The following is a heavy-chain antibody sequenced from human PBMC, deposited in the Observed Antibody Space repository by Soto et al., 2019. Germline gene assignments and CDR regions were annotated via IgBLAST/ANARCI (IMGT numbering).Heavy chain of an antibody. V-gene: IGHV3-33*03. Sequence: QAQLVESGGGVVQPGTSLRLSCAASGFTISTHGMHWVCQAPGKGLEWLANIWYDGSNKFYAESVKGRFSISKDNPKNTLYLQMSSLRAEDTAVYYCAAATTWNFHFPYWGQGTQVTVSS. CDR3: AAATTWNFHFPY. CDR1: GFTISTHG. J-gene: IGHJ4*02. CDR2: IWYDGSNK. D-gene: IGHD1-7*01.